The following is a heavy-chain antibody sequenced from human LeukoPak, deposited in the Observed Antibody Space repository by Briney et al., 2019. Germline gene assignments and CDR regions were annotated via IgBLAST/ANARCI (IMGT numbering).Heavy chain of an antibody. Sequence: GGSLRLSCEASGFTFSTYTMTWVRQAPGKGLEWVSLIDSSRSYIYYADSVKGRFTISRDNAKNSLFLQMNSLRAEDTAVYYCAELGITMIGGVWGKGTTVTISS. J-gene: IGHJ6*04. D-gene: IGHD3-10*02. CDR3: AELGITMIGGV. V-gene: IGHV3-21*05. CDR2: IDSSRSYI. CDR1: GFTFSTYT.